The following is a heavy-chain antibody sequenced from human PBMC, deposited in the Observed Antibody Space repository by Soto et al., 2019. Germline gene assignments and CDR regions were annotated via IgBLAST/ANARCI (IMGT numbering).Heavy chain of an antibody. CDR2: INPNSGDT. V-gene: IGHV1-2*02. CDR3: ARAGVVVPAANFDYYYYVMDV. J-gene: IGHJ6*02. D-gene: IGHD2-2*01. Sequence: ASVKVSCKACGYTFTGYYMHWVRQAPGQGLEGMGWINPNSGDTNYAQKFQGRVTMTRDTSISTAYMELSRLGSVDTAVYYCARAGVVVPAANFDYYYYVMDVWGQGTTVTVSS. CDR1: GYTFTGYY.